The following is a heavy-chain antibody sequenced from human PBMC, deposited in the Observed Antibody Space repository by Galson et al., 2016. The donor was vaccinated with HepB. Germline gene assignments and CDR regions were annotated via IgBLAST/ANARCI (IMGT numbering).Heavy chain of an antibody. J-gene: IGHJ3*02. CDR1: GFTFDDYA. Sequence: SLRLSCAASGFTFDDYAMLWVRQAPGKGLEWVSGISWNGGSIGYADSVKGRFTISRDNAKNTLHRQMGSLTFGEIFGCHGLEIWGQGTMVTVPS. D-gene: IGHD3-10*01. CDR2: ISWNGGSI. V-gene: IGHV3-9*03. CDR3: LEI.